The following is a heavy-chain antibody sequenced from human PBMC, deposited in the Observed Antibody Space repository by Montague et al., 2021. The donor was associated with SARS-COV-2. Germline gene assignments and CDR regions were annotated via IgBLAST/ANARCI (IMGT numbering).Heavy chain of an antibody. CDR3: ARHPLGYYSSTSCYVG. D-gene: IGHD2-2*01. J-gene: IGHJ4*02. CDR1: GVSISSSCYY. V-gene: IGHV4-39*01. CDR2: IYYSGNT. Sequence: SETLSLTCTVSGVSISSSCYYWGWIRQPPGQGLEWIGSIYYSGNTYSNPSLKVRVTISVATSKNQFSLKLSSVTAADTAVYYCARHPLGYYSSTSCYVGWGQGTLVTVSS.